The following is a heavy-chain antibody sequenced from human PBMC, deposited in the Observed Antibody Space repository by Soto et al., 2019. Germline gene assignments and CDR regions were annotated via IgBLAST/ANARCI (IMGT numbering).Heavy chain of an antibody. CDR2: ISWNSGSI. V-gene: IGHV3-9*01. J-gene: IGHJ4*02. CDR1: GFTFDDYA. Sequence: EVQLVESGGGLVQPGRSLRLSCAASGFTFDDYAMHWVRQAPGKGLEWVSGISWNSGSIGYADSVKGRFTISRDNAKNSLYPQMNSLRAEDTALYYCAKDLLRGDILTGFDYWGQGTLVTVSS. D-gene: IGHD3-9*01. CDR3: AKDLLRGDILTGFDY.